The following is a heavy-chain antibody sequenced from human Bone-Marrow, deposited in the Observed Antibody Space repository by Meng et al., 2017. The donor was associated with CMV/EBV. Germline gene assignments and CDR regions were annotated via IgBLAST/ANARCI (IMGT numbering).Heavy chain of an antibody. V-gene: IGHV4-34*01. D-gene: IGHD1-26*01. CDR3: APGFRSWSGSYSS. Sequence: VLLQQWGAGLLKPSGTPSLTCGVYGAAFSGYWSWVRQPPGKGLEWIGEITHSGSTNYNASLKSRVTISIDTSKNQFSLKLSSVTATDTAVYYCAPGFRSWSGSYSSWGQGTLVTVSS. CDR1: GAAFSGY. J-gene: IGHJ4*02. CDR2: ITHSGST.